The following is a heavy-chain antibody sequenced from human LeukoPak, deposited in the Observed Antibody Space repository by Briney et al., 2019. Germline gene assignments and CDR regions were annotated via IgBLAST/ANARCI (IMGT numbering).Heavy chain of an antibody. D-gene: IGHD1-26*01. V-gene: IGHV3-43*01. J-gene: IGHJ4*02. CDR3: AKGGRGSYYPFDY. Sequence: GGSLRLSCAASGFTFDDYTMHWVRQAPGKGREWVSLISWDGGSTYYADSVKGRFTISRDNSKNSLYLQMNSLRTEDTALYYCAKGGRGSYYPFDYWGQGTLVTVSS. CDR1: GFTFDDYT. CDR2: ISWDGGST.